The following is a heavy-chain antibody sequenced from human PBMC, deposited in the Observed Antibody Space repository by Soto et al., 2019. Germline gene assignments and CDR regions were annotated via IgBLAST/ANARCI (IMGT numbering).Heavy chain of an antibody. CDR1: GYSFTNYC. CDR2: IYPSDSTT. D-gene: IGHD4-17*01. J-gene: IGHJ5*02. Sequence: GESLKISCNGSGYSFTNYCIALVRQMPGKGLEYMWIIYPSDSTTRYSPSFQGQVTISADKSISTAYLQWNSLKASDTAMYYCARHGFYGDYSSNYFDPWGQGTLVTVSS. V-gene: IGHV5-51*01. CDR3: ARHGFYGDYSSNYFDP.